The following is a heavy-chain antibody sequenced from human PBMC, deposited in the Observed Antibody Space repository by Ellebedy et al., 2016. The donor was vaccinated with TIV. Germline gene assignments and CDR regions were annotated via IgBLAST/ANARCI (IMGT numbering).Heavy chain of an antibody. Sequence: PGGSLRLSCAGSGFTFSSYVMSWVRQAPGKGLEWVASISGSGNSTYYADSVKGRFTISRGNSKNTLYLQMNSLRTDDTAVYYCTKDENWPNDAFDIWGLGTMVTVAS. CDR3: TKDENWPNDAFDI. D-gene: IGHD1-1*01. V-gene: IGHV3-23*01. J-gene: IGHJ3*02. CDR2: ISGSGNST. CDR1: GFTFSSYV.